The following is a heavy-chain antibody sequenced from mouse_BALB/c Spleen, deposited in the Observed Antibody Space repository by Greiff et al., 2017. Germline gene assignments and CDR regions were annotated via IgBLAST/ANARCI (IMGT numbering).Heavy chain of an antibody. J-gene: IGHJ4*01. CDR3: ARHGYGVHYYAMDY. D-gene: IGHD2-2*01. Sequence: EVQGVESGGGLVKPGGSLKLSCAASGFAFSSYDMSWVRQTPEKRLEWVAYISSGGGSTYYPDTVKGRFTISRDNAKNTLYLQMSSLKSEDTAMYYCARHGYGVHYYAMDYWGQGTSVTVSS. CDR1: GFAFSSYD. CDR2: ISSGGGST. V-gene: IGHV5-12-1*01.